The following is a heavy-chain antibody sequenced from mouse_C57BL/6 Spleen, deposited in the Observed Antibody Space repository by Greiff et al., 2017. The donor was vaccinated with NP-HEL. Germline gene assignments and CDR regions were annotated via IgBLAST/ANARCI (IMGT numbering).Heavy chain of an antibody. CDR3: ARSELLRGAMDY. CDR2: IYPSDSET. Sequence: VQLKQPGAELVRPGSSVKLSCKASGYTFTSYWMDWVKQRPGQGLEWIGNIYPSDSETHYNQKFKDKATLTVDKSSSTAYMQLSSLTSEDSAVYYCARSELLRGAMDYWGQGTSVTVSS. J-gene: IGHJ4*01. CDR1: GYTFTSYW. V-gene: IGHV1-61*01. D-gene: IGHD1-1*01.